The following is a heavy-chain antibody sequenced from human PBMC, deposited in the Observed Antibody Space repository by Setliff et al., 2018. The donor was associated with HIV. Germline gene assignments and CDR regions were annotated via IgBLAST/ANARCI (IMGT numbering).Heavy chain of an antibody. V-gene: IGHV4-31*03. CDR1: GASVVSGGYY. CDR3: ASSTRKSFDFWTDSRTTYPPYYFDY. J-gene: IGHJ4*02. D-gene: IGHD3-3*01. CDR2: IYYSGTT. Sequence: SETLSLTCSVSGASVVSGGYYWSWIRQHPEKGLEWIGYIYYSGTTTYNPSLRSRVTILLDTSLNQFSLKVNSVTAADTAVYYCASSTRKSFDFWTDSRTTYPPYYFDYWGQGTLVTVSS.